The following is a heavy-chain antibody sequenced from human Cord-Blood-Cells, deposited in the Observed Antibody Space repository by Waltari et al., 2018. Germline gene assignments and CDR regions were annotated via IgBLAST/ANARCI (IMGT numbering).Heavy chain of an antibody. CDR3: AREVTIFGVVDY. D-gene: IGHD3-3*01. V-gene: IGHV3-30*04. Sequence: QVQLVESGGGVGQPGRSLRPSCAAPGLTFRSYPMPWVRQAPGKGLEWVAVISYDGSNKYYADSVKGRFTISRDNSKNTLYLQMNSLRAEDTAVYYCAREVTIFGVVDYWGQGTLVTVSS. CDR2: ISYDGSNK. CDR1: GLTFRSYP. J-gene: IGHJ4*02.